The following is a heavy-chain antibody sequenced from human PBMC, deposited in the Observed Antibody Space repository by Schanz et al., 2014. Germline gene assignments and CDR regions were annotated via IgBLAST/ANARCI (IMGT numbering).Heavy chain of an antibody. J-gene: IGHJ4*02. D-gene: IGHD2-2*01. CDR1: GFTFTTYA. V-gene: IGHV3-23*01. CDR3: AKVAPAATYLDY. CDR2: ISPTGSST. Sequence: EVQLLESGGGLVQPGGSLRLSCLASGFTFTTYAMTWVRQAPGKGLEWVSNISPTGSSTYYADSVRGRFAISRDNSKNTLYLEMNSLSAEDTAVYYCAKVAPAATYLDYWGQGTRVTVSS.